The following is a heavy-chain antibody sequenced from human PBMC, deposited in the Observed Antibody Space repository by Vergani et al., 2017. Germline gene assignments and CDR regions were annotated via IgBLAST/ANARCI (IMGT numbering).Heavy chain of an antibody. D-gene: IGHD3-3*01. CDR3: VRARKFRFGVVWENWFDP. J-gene: IGHJ5*02. CDR1: GFIFSDYY. CDR2: IGHSGSPI. V-gene: IGHV3-11*04. Sequence: VQLVESGGGLVKPGGSLRLSCAVSGFIFSDYYMSWIRQAPGKGLEWISYIGHSGSPIFYADSVKGRFTISRDNAKNSLYLQMNGLRVEDTAMYFCVRARKFRFGVVWENWFDPWGQGTLVTVSS.